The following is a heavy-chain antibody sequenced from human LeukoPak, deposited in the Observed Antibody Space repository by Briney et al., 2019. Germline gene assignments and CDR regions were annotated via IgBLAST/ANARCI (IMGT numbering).Heavy chain of an antibody. V-gene: IGHV1-2*02. Sequence: ASVKVSCKASGYTFTGYYMHWVRQAPGQGLEWMGWINPNSGGTNYAQKFQGRVTMTRDTAISTAYMELSRLRSDDTAVYYCARDEGTDMACDYWSQGTLVTVSS. J-gene: IGHJ4*02. D-gene: IGHD2-15*01. CDR1: GYTFTGYY. CDR3: ARDEGTDMACDY. CDR2: INPNSGGT.